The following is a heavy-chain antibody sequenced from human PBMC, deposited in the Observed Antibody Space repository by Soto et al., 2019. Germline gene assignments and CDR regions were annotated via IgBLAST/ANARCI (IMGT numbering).Heavy chain of an antibody. CDR3: ATRMTTAPY. CDR1: GFAVSANY. V-gene: IGHV3-66*01. CDR2: IYSGGDT. D-gene: IGHD4-17*01. J-gene: IGHJ4*02. Sequence: EAQLVGSGGGLVQPGGPLRLSCAASGFAVSANYLSWVRQAPGKGLEWVSLIYSGGDTDYADSVRGRFTISRDNSKNTLYLQMNSLKAEDTAVYYCATRMTTAPYWGQGALVNVSS.